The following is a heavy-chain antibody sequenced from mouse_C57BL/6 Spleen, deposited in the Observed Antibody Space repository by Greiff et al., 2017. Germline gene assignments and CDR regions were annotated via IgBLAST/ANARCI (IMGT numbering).Heavy chain of an antibody. J-gene: IGHJ3*01. V-gene: IGHV1-4*01. CDR1: GYTFTSYT. CDR2: INPSSGST. Sequence: QVQLQQSGADLARPGASVKISCKASGYTFTSYTMHWVKQRPGQGLEWIGYINPSSGSTKYNKKFKDKATLTADKSSSTAYMQLSRLTSEDSAVYCSARSESSLFTYWGQGTLVTVSA. D-gene: IGHD1-1*01. CDR3: ARSESSLFTY.